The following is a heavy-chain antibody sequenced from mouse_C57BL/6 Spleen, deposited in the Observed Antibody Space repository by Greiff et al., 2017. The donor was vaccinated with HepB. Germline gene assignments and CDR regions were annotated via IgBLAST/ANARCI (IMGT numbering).Heavy chain of an antibody. V-gene: IGHV1-64*01. Sequence: QVQLQQPGAELVKPGASVKLSCKASGYTFTSYWMHWVKQRPGQGLEWIGMIHPNSGSTNYNKKFKSKATLTVDKSSSTAYMRHSSLTSEDSAVSYSASAYYSNNGAMDYRGQGNSVTASS. CDR3: ASAYYSNNGAMDY. J-gene: IGHJ4*01. CDR2: IHPNSGST. D-gene: IGHD2-5*01. CDR1: GYTFTSYW.